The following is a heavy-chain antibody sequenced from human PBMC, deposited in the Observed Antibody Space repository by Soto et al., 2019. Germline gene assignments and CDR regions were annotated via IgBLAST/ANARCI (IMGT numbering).Heavy chain of an antibody. D-gene: IGHD2-2*01. CDR3: ASHSQDIVVVPAASLRHGMDV. CDR1: GGTLSSYA. CDR2: IIPIFGTA. Sequence: SVKVSCKASGGTLSSYAISWVRQAPGQGLEWMGGIIPIFGTANYAQKFQGRVTITADKSTSTAYMELSSLRSEDTAVYYCASHSQDIVVVPAASLRHGMDVWGQGTTVTVSS. J-gene: IGHJ6*02. V-gene: IGHV1-69*06.